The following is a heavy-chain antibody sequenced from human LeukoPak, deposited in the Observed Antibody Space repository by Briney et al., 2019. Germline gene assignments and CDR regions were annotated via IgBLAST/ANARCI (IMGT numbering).Heavy chain of an antibody. J-gene: IGHJ6*02. CDR2: IYYSGST. V-gene: IGHV4-39*01. Sequence: SETLSLTCTVSGGSISSSSYYWGWIRQPPGKGLEWIGSIYYSGSTCYNPSLKSRVTISVDTSKNQFSLKLSSVTAADTAVYYCARPPLMDVWGQGTTVTVSS. CDR1: GGSISSSSYY. CDR3: ARPPLMDV.